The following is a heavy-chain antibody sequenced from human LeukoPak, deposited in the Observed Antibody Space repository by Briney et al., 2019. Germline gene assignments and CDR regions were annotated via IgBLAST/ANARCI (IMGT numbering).Heavy chain of an antibody. Sequence: GGSLRLSCAASGFTFSNAWMSWVRQAPGKRLEWVGRIKSKTDGGTTDYAAPVKGRFTISRDDSKNTLYLQMNSLKTEDTAVYYCTSWHDYGDYDVAKSDYWGQGTLVTVSS. CDR1: GFTFSNAW. D-gene: IGHD4-17*01. CDR3: TSWHDYGDYDVAKSDY. J-gene: IGHJ4*02. V-gene: IGHV3-15*01. CDR2: IKSKTDGGTT.